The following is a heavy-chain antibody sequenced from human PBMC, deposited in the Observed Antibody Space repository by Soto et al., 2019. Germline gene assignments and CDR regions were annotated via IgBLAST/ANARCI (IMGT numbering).Heavy chain of an antibody. Sequence: QVQLVQSGAEEKKPGASVKVSCKTSGYSFPSYAINWVRQAPGQSLEGMGWINAGNGDTDYSQKFHDRVTITMDTSARTAYMELSSLRSEDTAMYYCARSGDPGITVTGPFDSWGQGTLVTVSS. D-gene: IGHD6-19*01. V-gene: IGHV1-3*05. J-gene: IGHJ4*02. CDR3: ARSGDPGITVTGPFDS. CDR2: INAGNGDT. CDR1: GYSFPSYA.